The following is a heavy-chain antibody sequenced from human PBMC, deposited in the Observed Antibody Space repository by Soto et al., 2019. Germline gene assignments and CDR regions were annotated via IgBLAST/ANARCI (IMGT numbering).Heavy chain of an antibody. V-gene: IGHV1-46*03. Sequence: QVQLVQSGAEVKKPGASLKVSCKSSGYTFTSYYIHWVRQAPGQGLEWMGLINPSNGATTHAQRLRGRSTMTRDTSTSTVDMELSSLRSEDTALYFCARERSARDTAYDDSDYYYYYMDVWGKGTTVTVSS. J-gene: IGHJ6*03. D-gene: IGHD3-3*01. CDR3: ARERSARDTAYDDSDYYYYYMDV. CDR1: GYTFTSYY. CDR2: INPSNGAT.